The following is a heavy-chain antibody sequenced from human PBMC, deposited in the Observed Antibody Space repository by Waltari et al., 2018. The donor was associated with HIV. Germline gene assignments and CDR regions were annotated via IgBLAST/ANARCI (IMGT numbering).Heavy chain of an antibody. J-gene: IGHJ6*02. CDR2: MRSKAYGGTT. CDR3: TRGEKYYYDSSGYYYYYYGMDV. V-gene: IGHV3-49*03. CDR1: GFTFGDYA. Sequence: EVQLVESGGGLVQPGRSLRLSCTASGFTFGDYAMSWFRLAPGKGLEWVGFMRSKAYGGTTEYAASVKGRFTISRDDSKSIAYLQMNSLKTEDTAVYYCTRGEKYYYDSSGYYYYYYGMDVWGQGTTVTVSS. D-gene: IGHD3-22*01.